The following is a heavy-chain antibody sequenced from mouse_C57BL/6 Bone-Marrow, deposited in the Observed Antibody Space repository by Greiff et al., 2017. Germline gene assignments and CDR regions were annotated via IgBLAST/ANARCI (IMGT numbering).Heavy chain of an antibody. CDR2: IYWDDDK. D-gene: IGHD1-2*01. J-gene: IGHJ1*03. V-gene: IGHV8-12*01. Sequence: QVTLKESGPGILQSSQTLSLTCSFSGFSLSTSGMGVSWIRQPSGKGLEWLAHIYWDDDKRYNPSLKSRLTISKDTSRNQVFLKITSVDTADTATDYCARPGAPTAVWYIDVWGTGTTVTVSS. CDR1: GFSLSTSGMG. CDR3: ARPGAPTAVWYIDV.